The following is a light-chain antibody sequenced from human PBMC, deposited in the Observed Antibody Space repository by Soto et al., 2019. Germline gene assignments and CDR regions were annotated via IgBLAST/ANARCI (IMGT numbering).Light chain of an antibody. CDR1: QSVSSRS. J-gene: IGKJ1*01. V-gene: IGKV3D-20*02. Sequence: EIVLTQSPGTLSLSPGERATLSCRASQSVSSRSLAWYQQKPGQAPRLLISDASNRAADIPDRFSGSGSGTDFTLTINRLEPEDFAIYYCQQRGDWPAFGQGTKVEIK. CDR2: DAS. CDR3: QQRGDWPA.